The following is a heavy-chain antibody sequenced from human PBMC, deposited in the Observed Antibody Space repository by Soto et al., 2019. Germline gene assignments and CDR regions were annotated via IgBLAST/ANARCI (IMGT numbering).Heavy chain of an antibody. CDR3: ASCTNGACFLYGMDV. CDR2: INPNSGGT. Sequence: QVQLVHSGAEVKKPGASVKVSCKTSGYTFTDHYMHWVRQAPGQGLEWMGWINPNSGGTNYAQKFQGRVTMTRDTSISTAYMELSRLRSDDTAMYHCASCTNGACFLYGMDVWGQGTTVTVSS. CDR1: GYTFTDHY. J-gene: IGHJ6*02. V-gene: IGHV1-2*02. D-gene: IGHD2-8*01.